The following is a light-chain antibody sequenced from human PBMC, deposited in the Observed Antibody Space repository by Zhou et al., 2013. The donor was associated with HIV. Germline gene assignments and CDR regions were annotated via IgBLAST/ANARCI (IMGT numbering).Light chain of an antibody. CDR3: QQYGSSPYT. CDR1: QSVSSN. V-gene: IGKV3-20*01. CDR2: DAS. Sequence: EIVMTQSPATLSVSPGERATLSCRASQSVSSNLAWYQQKPGQAPSLLIYDASSRATGIPDRFSGSGSGTDFTLTISRLEPEDFAVYYCQQYGSSPYTFGQGTKLEIK. J-gene: IGKJ2*01.